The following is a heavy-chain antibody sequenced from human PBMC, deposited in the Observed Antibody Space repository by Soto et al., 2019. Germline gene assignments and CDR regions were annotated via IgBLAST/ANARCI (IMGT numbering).Heavy chain of an antibody. J-gene: IGHJ4*02. CDR2: ISYDGTTQ. CDR3: AKSEDDRSAYVGYFDY. Sequence: PGGSLRLSXAASGFTFSDYGMHWVRQAPGKGPEWLAVISYDGTTQHYADPVKGRFTISRDNFKNTLHLQINSLRGEDTAVYCCAKSEDDRSAYVGYFDYWGQGTMVTVSS. V-gene: IGHV3-30*18. CDR1: GFTFSDYG. D-gene: IGHD3-22*01.